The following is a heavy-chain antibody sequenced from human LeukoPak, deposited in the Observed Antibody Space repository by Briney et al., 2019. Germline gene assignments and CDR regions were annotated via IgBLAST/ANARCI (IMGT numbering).Heavy chain of an antibody. V-gene: IGHV3-9*01. J-gene: IGHJ6*03. CDR2: IGWSSDSI. D-gene: IGHD3-10*01. Sequence: GGSLRLSCAASGFTFDDYAMHWVRHVPGKGLEGVSGIGWSSDSIDYADSVKGRFTISRDNAKNSLYLQMNSLRAEDTALYYCAKDIRGYYYYMDVWGKGTTVTVSS. CDR3: AKDIRGYYYYMDV. CDR1: GFTFDDYA.